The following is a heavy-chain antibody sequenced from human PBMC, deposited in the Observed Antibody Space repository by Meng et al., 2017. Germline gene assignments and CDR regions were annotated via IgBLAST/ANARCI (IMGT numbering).Heavy chain of an antibody. D-gene: IGHD6-19*01. CDR2: ISSSSSYI. J-gene: IGHJ4*02. CDR3: ARLAVAGIADY. V-gene: IGHV3-21*01. Sequence: GGPLRLSCAASGFTFSSYSMNWVRQAPGKGLEWVSSISSSSSYIYYADSVKGRFTISRDNAKNSLYLQMNSLRAEDTAVYYCARLAVAGIADYWGQGTLVTVSS. CDR1: GFTFSSYS.